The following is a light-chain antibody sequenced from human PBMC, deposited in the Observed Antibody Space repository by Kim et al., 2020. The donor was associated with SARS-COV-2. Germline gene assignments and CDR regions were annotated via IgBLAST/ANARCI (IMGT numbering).Light chain of an antibody. V-gene: IGLV1-44*01. CDR2: SNN. CDR3: ATWDDSLRGVL. CDR1: SSNIGSHT. Sequence: GPRVTIPCSGSSSNIGSHTVNWYQHFPGTAPKLLIYSNNQRPSGVPDRFSGSKSGTSASLAISGLHSEDEAEYYCATWDDSLRGVLFGGGTQLTVL. J-gene: IGLJ3*02.